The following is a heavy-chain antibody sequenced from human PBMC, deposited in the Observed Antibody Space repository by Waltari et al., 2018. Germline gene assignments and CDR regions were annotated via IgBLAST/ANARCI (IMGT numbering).Heavy chain of an antibody. D-gene: IGHD5-12*01. J-gene: IGHJ4*02. V-gene: IGHV3-30*18. CDR1: RFPVAHFG. Sequence: QVPLVESGGCVVQPGGSLRLPCAASRFPVAHFGMPWGRQAPGKGLEWVALISYDGNNKYYADPAKGRFTISRDNSKNTLYLQMNSLRTEDTAVYYCAKDFQWGVVATTTLDYWGQGALVTVAS. CDR3: AKDFQWGVVATTTLDY. CDR2: ISYDGNNK.